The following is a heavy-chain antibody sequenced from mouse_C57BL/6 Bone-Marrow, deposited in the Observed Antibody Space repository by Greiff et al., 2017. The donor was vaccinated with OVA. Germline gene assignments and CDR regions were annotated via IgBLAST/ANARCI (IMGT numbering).Heavy chain of an antibody. J-gene: IGHJ2*01. CDR2: IDPETGGT. D-gene: IGHD2-4*01. V-gene: IGHV1-15*01. Sequence: VQVVESGAELVRPGASVTLSCKASGYTFTDYEMHWVKQTPVHGLEWIGAIDPETGGTAYNQKFKGKAILTADKSSSTAYMELRSLTSEDSAVYYCTREGGYDYDGYWGQGTTLTVSS. CDR3: TREGGYDYDGY. CDR1: GYTFTDYE.